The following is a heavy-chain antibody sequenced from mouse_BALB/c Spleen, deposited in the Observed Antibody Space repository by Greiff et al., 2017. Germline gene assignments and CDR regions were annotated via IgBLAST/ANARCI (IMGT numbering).Heavy chain of an antibody. CDR1: GYTFTSYW. V-gene: IGHV1-7*01. Sequence: QVQLQQSGAELAKPGASVKMSCKASGYTFTSYWMHWVKQRPGQGLEWIGYINPSTGYTEYNQKFKDKATLTADKSSSTAYMQLSSLTSEDSAVYYCARSTVTPDYGGQGTTLTVSS. J-gene: IGHJ2*01. CDR2: INPSTGYT. CDR3: ARSTVTPDY. D-gene: IGHD1-1*01.